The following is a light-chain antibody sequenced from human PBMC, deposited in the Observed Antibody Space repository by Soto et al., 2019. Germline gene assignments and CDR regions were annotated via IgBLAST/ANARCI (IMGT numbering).Light chain of an antibody. CDR3: NSYTSSATGV. V-gene: IGLV2-14*01. CDR2: EVS. Sequence: QSVLTQPASVSGSPGQSITISCTGTSSDVGGYKYVSWYQQHPGKTPKLIIYEVSNRPSGVSNRFSGSKSGNTASLTISGLQAEDEADYYCNSYTSSATGVFGGGTQLTVL. CDR1: SSDVGGYKY. J-gene: IGLJ2*01.